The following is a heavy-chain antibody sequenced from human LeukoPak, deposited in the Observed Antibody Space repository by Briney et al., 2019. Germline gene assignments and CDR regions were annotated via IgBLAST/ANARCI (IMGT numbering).Heavy chain of an antibody. J-gene: IGHJ4*02. CDR1: GGSFSGYY. CDR3: ARSSIFGVVTLFDY. V-gene: IGHV4-34*01. Sequence: KPPETLSLTCAVYGGSFSGYYWSWIRQPPGKGLEWIGEINHSGSTNYNPSLKSRVTISVDTSKNQFSLRLRSVTAADTAVYYCARSSIFGVVTLFDYWGQGTLVTVSS. D-gene: IGHD3-3*01. CDR2: INHSGST.